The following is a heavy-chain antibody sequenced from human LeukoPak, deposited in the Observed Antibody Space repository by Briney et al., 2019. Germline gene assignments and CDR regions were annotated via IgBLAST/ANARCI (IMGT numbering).Heavy chain of an antibody. D-gene: IGHD2-21*02. Sequence: SETLSLTCTVSGDSISNYYLSWIRQPPGKGLEWIGYIYYSGSTNYNPSLKSRVAISVDTSKNQFSLKLSSLTAADTAVYYCAREACGGYCRFDYWGQGTLVTVSS. J-gene: IGHJ4*02. CDR3: AREACGGYCRFDY. CDR1: GDSISNYY. V-gene: IGHV4-59*01. CDR2: IYYSGST.